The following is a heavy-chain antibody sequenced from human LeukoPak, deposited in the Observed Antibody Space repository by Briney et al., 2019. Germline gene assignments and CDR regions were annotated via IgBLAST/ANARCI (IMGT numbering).Heavy chain of an antibody. CDR1: GFTFSSYS. Sequence: PGGSLRLSCAASGFTFSSYSMNWVRQAPGKGLEWVSSISSSSSYIYYADSVKGRFTISRDNAENSLYLQMNSLRAEDTAVYYCARLYCSSTSCYTFDYWGQGTLVTVSS. CDR3: ARLYCSSTSCYTFDY. J-gene: IGHJ4*02. D-gene: IGHD2-2*02. CDR2: ISSSSSYI. V-gene: IGHV3-21*01.